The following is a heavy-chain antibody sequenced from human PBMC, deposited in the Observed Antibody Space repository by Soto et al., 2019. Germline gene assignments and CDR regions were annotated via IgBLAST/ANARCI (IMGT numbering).Heavy chain of an antibody. CDR2: VYYTGDT. J-gene: IGHJ6*02. Sequence: QVQLQQSGPRLVKPSETLSLTCTVSSGPDRSHNWGWIRQPPGRGLEWIGYVYYTGDTAYNPSLRVRVTISADTSTNDIPLTLTSVTAADPAVYYCVRQGIDYLHGLVDVWGQGTTVSVSS. CDR1: SGPDRSHN. CDR3: VRQGIDYLHGLVDV. V-gene: IGHV4-59*08. D-gene: IGHD4-17*01.